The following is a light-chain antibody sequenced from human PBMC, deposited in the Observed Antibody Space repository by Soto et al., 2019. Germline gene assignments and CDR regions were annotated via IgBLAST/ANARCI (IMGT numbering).Light chain of an antibody. Sequence: QSVLTKPASVSVSPGQSISISCTGTSSDVGGYDYVSWYQQHPGKAPKLKIYEVSNRPSGVSIRVSGSKSGNTASLTITWLQAEDEAEYYFSSYTITSTVVFGGGTTLT. V-gene: IGLV2-14*01. CDR3: SSYTITSTVV. CDR2: EVS. J-gene: IGLJ2*01. CDR1: SSDVGGYDY.